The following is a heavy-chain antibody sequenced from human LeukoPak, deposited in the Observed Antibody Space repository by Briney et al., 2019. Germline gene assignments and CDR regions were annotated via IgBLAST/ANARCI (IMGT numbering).Heavy chain of an antibody. Sequence: PSETLSLTCTVSGSMYNYYWSWIRQPPGKGLEWIGYMHYSGSTNYNPSLKSRVTMSLDTSKNQVSLMLNSVTAADTAVYYCARHISSGGTYAFFDYWGQGTLVTVSS. CDR1: GSMYNYY. J-gene: IGHJ4*02. V-gene: IGHV4-59*08. CDR2: MHYSGST. D-gene: IGHD1-26*01. CDR3: ARHISSGGTYAFFDY.